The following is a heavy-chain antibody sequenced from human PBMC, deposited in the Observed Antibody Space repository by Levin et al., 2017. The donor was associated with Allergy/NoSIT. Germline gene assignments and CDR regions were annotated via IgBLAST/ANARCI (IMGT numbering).Heavy chain of an antibody. V-gene: IGHV4-59*01. CDR3: ATLGTCCTDCYSLDN. J-gene: IGHJ4*02. CDR1: GVSISSYF. D-gene: IGHD2-21*02. CDR2: VHVGST. Sequence: SQTLSLTCSVSGVSISSYFWSWIRQPPGKGLEYIGWVHVGSTNYNPSLKSRVTTSIDASKNLVPLSLHSVTAADTAVYYCATLGTCCTDCYSLDNWGQGTLVTVSS.